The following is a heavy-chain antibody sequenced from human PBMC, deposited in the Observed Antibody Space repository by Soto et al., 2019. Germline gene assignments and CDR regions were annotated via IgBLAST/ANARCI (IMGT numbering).Heavy chain of an antibody. CDR3: ARDPLTMVTGVITYYYYGMDV. CDR2: ISYDGSNK. J-gene: IGHJ6*02. V-gene: IGHV3-30-3*01. Sequence: SLRLSCAASGFSFSSYSMHWVRQAPGKGLEWVAVISYDGSNKYYADSVKGRFTISRDNSKNTLYLQMNSLRAEDTAVYYCARDPLTMVTGVITYYYYGMDVWAQGTTVTVSS. D-gene: IGHD3-10*01. CDR1: GFSFSSYS.